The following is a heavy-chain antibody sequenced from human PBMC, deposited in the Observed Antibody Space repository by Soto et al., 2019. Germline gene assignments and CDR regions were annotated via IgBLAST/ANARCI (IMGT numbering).Heavy chain of an antibody. CDR1: GFTFSSYA. Sequence: QVQLVESGGGVVQPGRSLRLSCAASGFTFSSYAMHWVRQAPGKGLEWVAVISYDGSNKYYADSVKGRFTISRDNSKNTLYLQMNSLRAADTAVYYCARDGFSSGWDYWYFDLWGRGTLVTVSS. V-gene: IGHV3-30-3*01. J-gene: IGHJ2*01. CDR3: ARDGFSSGWDYWYFDL. D-gene: IGHD6-19*01. CDR2: ISYDGSNK.